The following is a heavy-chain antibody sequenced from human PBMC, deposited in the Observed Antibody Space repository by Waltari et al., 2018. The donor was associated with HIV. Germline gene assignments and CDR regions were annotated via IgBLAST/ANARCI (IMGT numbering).Heavy chain of an antibody. CDR1: AFTVNNNY. D-gene: IGHD3-9*01. CDR2: FYPDGTF. CDR3: ARGVRYLDP. V-gene: IGHV3-53*02. Sequence: ELVVTGGTLIQPGGSLRLSCELSAFTVNNNYVTRVRRFPGGGLEWVCIFYPDGTFHYADSVKGRFTMSRDSSRNTLFLQMNFLIFDDSATYYCARGVRYLDPWGQGTQVIVSS. J-gene: IGHJ5*02.